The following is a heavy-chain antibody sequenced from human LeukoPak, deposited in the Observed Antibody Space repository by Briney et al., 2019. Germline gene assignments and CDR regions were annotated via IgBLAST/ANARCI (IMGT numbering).Heavy chain of an antibody. J-gene: IGHJ4*02. CDR3: GRAFPPLRVVAAGDY. D-gene: IGHD2-2*01. CDR2: ISYKSSHI. CDR1: GFTFSDCD. V-gene: IGHV3-21*06. Sequence: GGSLRLSCTASGFTFSDCDMNWFRQAPGKGLEWVSSISYKSSHIYYADSAKGRFTISRDNAKNSVYLQMNNLRAEDTAVYYCGRAFPPLRVVAAGDYWGQGNLVTVSS.